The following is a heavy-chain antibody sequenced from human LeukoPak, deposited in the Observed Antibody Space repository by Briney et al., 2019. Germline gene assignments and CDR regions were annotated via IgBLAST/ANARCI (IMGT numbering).Heavy chain of an antibody. V-gene: IGHV4-34*01. D-gene: IGHD2-2*02. CDR3: ARHVNPDCSSTSCYTGEYYYYYGMDV. Sequence: SETLSLTCAVYGGSFSGYYWSWIRQPPGKGLEWIGEINHSGSTNYNPSLKSRVTISVDTSKNQFSLKLSSVTAADTAVYYCARHVNPDCSSTSCYTGEYYYYYGMDVWGQGTTVTVSS. CDR1: GGSFSGYY. J-gene: IGHJ6*02. CDR2: INHSGST.